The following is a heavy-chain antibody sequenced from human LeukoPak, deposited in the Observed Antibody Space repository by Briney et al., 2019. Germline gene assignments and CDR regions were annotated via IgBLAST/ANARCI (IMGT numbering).Heavy chain of an antibody. J-gene: IGHJ4*02. CDR3: ARDDGGELELAFDY. D-gene: IGHD1-7*01. CDR2: IFYSGST. CDR1: GGSISTSNYY. V-gene: IGHV4-39*07. Sequence: PSETLSLTCTVSGGSISTSNYYWGWIRQPPGKGLEWIGNIFYSGSTYYSPSLRSRVTISLDTSRNQFSLKLNSVTAADTAVYYCARDDGGELELAFDYWGQGTLVTVSS.